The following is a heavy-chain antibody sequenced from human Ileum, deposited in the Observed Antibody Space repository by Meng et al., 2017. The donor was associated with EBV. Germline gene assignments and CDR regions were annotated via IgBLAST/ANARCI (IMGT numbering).Heavy chain of an antibody. J-gene: IGHJ4*02. Sequence: VQVQEYGPGPVKPSGTLSLTWAVSGGSLRSTNWWLWVRHPPGKGLEWIGDIYHSGSTNYHPSLKSRGSISVDKSKTQFSLKLSSVTAADTDVYYCARADKVRFDYWGQGTLVTVSS. CDR3: ARADKVRFDY. CDR2: IYHSGST. V-gene: IGHV4-4*02. CDR1: GGSLRSTNW.